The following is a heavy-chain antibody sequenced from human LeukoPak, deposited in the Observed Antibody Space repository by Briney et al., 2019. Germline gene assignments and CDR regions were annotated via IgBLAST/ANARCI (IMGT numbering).Heavy chain of an antibody. J-gene: IGHJ4*02. CDR3: ARDRSASIAVVTAEIDY. CDR1: GFTFSTYA. CDR2: ISSSSSYI. V-gene: IGHV3-21*01. D-gene: IGHD6-19*01. Sequence: GGSLRLSCAASGFTFSTYAMSWVRQAPGKGLEWVSSISSSSSYIYYADSVKGRFTISRDNAKDSLYLQMNGLRAEDTAVYYCARDRSASIAVVTAEIDYWGQGTLVTVSS.